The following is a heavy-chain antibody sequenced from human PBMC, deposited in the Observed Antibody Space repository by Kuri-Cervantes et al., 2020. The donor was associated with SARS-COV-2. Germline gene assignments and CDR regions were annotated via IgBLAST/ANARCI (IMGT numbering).Heavy chain of an antibody. CDR1: GYTFTSYG. Sequence: ASVKVSCKASGYTFTSYGSSWLRQAPGQGLEWMGWISAYNGNTNYAQKLQGRVTMTTDTSTSTAYKELRSLRSDDTAVYYCARGGYNDWLANLYYNYMDVWGKGTTVTVSS. J-gene: IGHJ6*03. CDR2: ISAYNGNT. D-gene: IGHD3-9*01. V-gene: IGHV1-18*01. CDR3: ARGGYNDWLANLYYNYMDV.